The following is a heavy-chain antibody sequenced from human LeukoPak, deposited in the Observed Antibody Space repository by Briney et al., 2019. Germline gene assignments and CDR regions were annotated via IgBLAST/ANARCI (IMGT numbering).Heavy chain of an antibody. V-gene: IGHV1-18*01. J-gene: IGHJ4*02. D-gene: IGHD5-18*01. CDR3: ARDYSYGVNVMISDDY. CDR1: GYTFNRYG. CDR2: ISGDNGNT. Sequence: ASVKVSCKASGYTFNRYGITWVRQAPGQGLEWMAWISGDNGNTNYAQKLQGRVTITTDTSTRTAYMELKSLRSDDTAMYYCARDYSYGVNVMISDDYWGRGTLVTVSS.